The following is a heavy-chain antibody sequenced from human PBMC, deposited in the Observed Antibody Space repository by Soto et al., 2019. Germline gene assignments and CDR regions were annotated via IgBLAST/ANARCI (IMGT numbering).Heavy chain of an antibody. Sequence: GGSLRLSCAAAGFTFDDYDMHWVRQGLGKGLEWVSGITWNSVGRGYADSVKGRFTISRDNAKNSLYLQMNSLRAEDTALYYCAKDFWPKRSGGYYLGMDVWGQGTTVTVSS. J-gene: IGHJ6*02. D-gene: IGHD3-10*01. CDR1: GFTFDDYD. CDR2: ITWNSVGR. V-gene: IGHV3-9*01. CDR3: AKDFWPKRSGGYYLGMDV.